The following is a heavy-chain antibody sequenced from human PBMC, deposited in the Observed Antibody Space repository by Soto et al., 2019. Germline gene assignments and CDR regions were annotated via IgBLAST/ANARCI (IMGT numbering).Heavy chain of an antibody. V-gene: IGHV3-21*01. CDR1: GFTFSSYS. CDR2: ISSSSSYI. Sequence: EVQLVESGGGLVKPGGSLRLSCAASGFTFSSYSMNWVRQAPGKGLEWVSSISSSSSYIYYADSVKGRFTISRDNAKNSPYLQMNSLRAEDTAVYYCAGDVDTADYWGQGTLVTVSS. CDR3: AGDVDTADY. J-gene: IGHJ4*02. D-gene: IGHD5-18*01.